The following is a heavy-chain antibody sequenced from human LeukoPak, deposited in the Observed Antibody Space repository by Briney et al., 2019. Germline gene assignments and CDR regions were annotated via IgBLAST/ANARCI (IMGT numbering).Heavy chain of an antibody. Sequence: PSETLSLTCTVSGGSISSYYWSWIRQPPGKGLEWFGYIHYSGSTNYNPSLKSRVTISVDTSKNQFSLKLSSVTAADTAVYYCARDNFMGAFDIWGQGTMVTVSS. CDR3: ARDNFMGAFDI. CDR1: GGSISSYY. CDR2: IHYSGST. J-gene: IGHJ3*02. V-gene: IGHV4-59*01.